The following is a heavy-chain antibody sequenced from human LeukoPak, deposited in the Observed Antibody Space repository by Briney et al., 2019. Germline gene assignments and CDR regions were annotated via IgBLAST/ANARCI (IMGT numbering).Heavy chain of an antibody. V-gene: IGHV3-30*18. CDR3: AKDLGYCTSSSCYVYYYYGMDV. D-gene: IGHD2-2*01. Sequence: GGSLRLSCAASGFTFSSYGMHWVRQAPGKGLEWVAVISYDGSKKYYADSVKGRFTISGDNSKNTLYLQMNSLRAEDTAVYYCAKDLGYCTSSSCYVYYYYGMDVWGQGTTVTVSS. CDR1: GFTFSSYG. J-gene: IGHJ6*02. CDR2: ISYDGSKK.